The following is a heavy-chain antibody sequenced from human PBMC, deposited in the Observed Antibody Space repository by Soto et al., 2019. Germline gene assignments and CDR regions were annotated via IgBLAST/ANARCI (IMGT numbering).Heavy chain of an antibody. D-gene: IGHD6-13*01. J-gene: IGHJ4*02. Sequence: QLQLQESGSGLVKPSQTLSLTCAVSGGSISSGGYSWSWIRQPPGKGLEWIGHIYHSGSTYSNPSLESRVTISVDRSKNQFSLKLSSVPAADTDVYYCASGQQLVRNYWGQGTLVTVSS. CDR1: GGSISSGGYS. CDR2: IYHSGST. CDR3: ASGQQLVRNY. V-gene: IGHV4-30-2*01.